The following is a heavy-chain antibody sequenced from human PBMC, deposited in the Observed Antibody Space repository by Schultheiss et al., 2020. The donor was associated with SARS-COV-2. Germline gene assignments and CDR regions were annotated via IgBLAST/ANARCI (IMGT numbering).Heavy chain of an antibody. Sequence: SETLSLTCTVSNDSVSGYYWSWIRQPPGKGLEWIGRIYTSGSTNYNPSLKSRVSISVDTSNNQFSLKLSSVTAADTAVYYCARVLLWFGELSHFDYWGQGTLVTVSS. CDR1: NDSVSGYY. CDR3: ARVLLWFGELSHFDY. J-gene: IGHJ4*02. CDR2: IYTSGST. D-gene: IGHD3-10*01. V-gene: IGHV4-4*07.